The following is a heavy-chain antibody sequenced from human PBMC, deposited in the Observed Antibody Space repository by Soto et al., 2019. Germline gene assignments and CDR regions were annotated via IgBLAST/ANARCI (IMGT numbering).Heavy chain of an antibody. CDR1: GGSISSYY. Sequence: SLTCTVSGGSISSYYWSWIRQPPGKGLEWIGYIYYSGSTNYNPSLKSRVTISVDTSKNQFSLKLSSVTAADTAVYYCARAFRYSSSNWFDPWGQGTLVTVSS. J-gene: IGHJ5*02. CDR3: ARAFRYSSSNWFDP. CDR2: IYYSGST. D-gene: IGHD6-6*01. V-gene: IGHV4-59*01.